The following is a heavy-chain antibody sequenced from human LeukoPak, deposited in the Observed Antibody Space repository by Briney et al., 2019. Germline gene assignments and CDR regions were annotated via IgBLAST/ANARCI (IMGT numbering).Heavy chain of an antibody. J-gene: IGHJ4*02. CDR1: GFTFSGSA. Sequence: PGGSLRLSCAASGFTFSGSAMHWVRQASGKGLEWVGRIRSRANNYATAYAASVKGRFTVSRDDSKNTAYLQMNSLKTEDTVVYYCTRFYDFGLDYWGQGTLVTVSS. V-gene: IGHV3-73*01. CDR2: IRSRANNYAT. CDR3: TRFYDFGLDY. D-gene: IGHD3-3*01.